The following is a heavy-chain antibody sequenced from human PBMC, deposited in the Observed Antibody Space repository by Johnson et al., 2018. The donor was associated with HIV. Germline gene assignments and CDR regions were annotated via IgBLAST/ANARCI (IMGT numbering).Heavy chain of an antibody. Sequence: VQLVESGGGVVQPGRSLRLSCAASGFTFSSYAMHWVRQAPGKGLEWVANIKQDGSETNYVDSVKGRFIISRNNAKNSLYLQMNSLRAEDPAVYYCAREGWILDGNDAFDIWGQGTMVTVSS. CDR3: AREGWILDGNDAFDI. D-gene: IGHD3/OR15-3a*01. CDR2: IKQDGSET. V-gene: IGHV3-7*01. J-gene: IGHJ3*02. CDR1: GFTFSSYA.